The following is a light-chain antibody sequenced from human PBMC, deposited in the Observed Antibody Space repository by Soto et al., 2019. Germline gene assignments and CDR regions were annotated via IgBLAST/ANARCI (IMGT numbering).Light chain of an antibody. CDR1: QDVSSW. J-gene: IGKJ1*01. CDR2: AAS. Sequence: DIEMTQSPSSVSKSVGNRVTITCRTSQDVSSWLAWYQRKPGQAPRLLIYAASSLQTGVPSRFRGSGSGTFFTLTINSLQPEDFATYYCQQTSSFPWTFGQGTKVEIK. CDR3: QQTSSFPWT. V-gene: IGKV1-12*02.